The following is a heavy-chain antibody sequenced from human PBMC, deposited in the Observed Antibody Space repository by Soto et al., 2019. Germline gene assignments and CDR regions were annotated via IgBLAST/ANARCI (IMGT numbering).Heavy chain of an antibody. D-gene: IGHD6-13*01. CDR2: IYHSGST. CDR3: ARAHIQAAAGRPYWYLDL. CDR1: GGSISSSNW. V-gene: IGHV4-4*02. Sequence: QVQLQESGPGLVKPSGTLSLTCAVSGGSISSSNWWSWVRQPPGKGLEWIGEIYHSGSTNYNPSLKSRVTISVDKSKNQFSLKLSSVTAADTAVYYCARAHIQAAAGRPYWYLDLWGRGTLVTVSS. J-gene: IGHJ2*01.